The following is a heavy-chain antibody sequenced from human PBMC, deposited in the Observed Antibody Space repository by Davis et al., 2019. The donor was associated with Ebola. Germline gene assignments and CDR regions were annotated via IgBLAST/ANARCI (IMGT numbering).Heavy chain of an antibody. D-gene: IGHD3-3*01. J-gene: IGHJ6*04. CDR1: GFTVSSNY. CDR3: AKSGLSFGVVKYHYGMDV. CDR2: IYSGGST. V-gene: IGHV3-53*01. Sequence: GESLKISCAASGFTVSSNYMTWVRQAPGKGLEWVSTIYSGGSTSHADSVKGRFTISRDNSKKTLYLQMNSLRAEDTAVYYCAKSGLSFGVVKYHYGMDVWGKGTTVTVSS.